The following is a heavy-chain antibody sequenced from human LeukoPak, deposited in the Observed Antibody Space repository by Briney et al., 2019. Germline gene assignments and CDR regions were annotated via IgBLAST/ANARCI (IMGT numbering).Heavy chain of an antibody. CDR3: ARGYCSAGDCYEFDH. CDR2: NNPNNGGT. J-gene: IGHJ4*02. V-gene: IGHV1-2*02. CDR1: GYSFTGYY. Sequence: ASVKVSCHASGYSFTGYYMKWVRQGAGQGLDWMGWNNPNNGGTNYPQNFRGRVTMTRDTSISTAYMELSRLRSDDTAVYYCARGYCSAGDCYEFDHWGQGTLVTVSS. D-gene: IGHD2-15*01.